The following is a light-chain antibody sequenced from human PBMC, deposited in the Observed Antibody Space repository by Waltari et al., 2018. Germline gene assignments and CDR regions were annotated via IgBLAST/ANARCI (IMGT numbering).Light chain of an antibody. Sequence: QSALTQPASVSGAPGQSITIPCTGTSSDVGCFNLLSWYQQHPDKAPKLMVYEVIERPSGVSTRFSGSKSGNTASLTISGLQAEDEADYYCCSYAGRNIWVFGGGTKVTVL. CDR3: CSYAGRNIWV. CDR2: EVI. CDR1: SSDVGCFNL. J-gene: IGLJ3*02. V-gene: IGLV2-23*02.